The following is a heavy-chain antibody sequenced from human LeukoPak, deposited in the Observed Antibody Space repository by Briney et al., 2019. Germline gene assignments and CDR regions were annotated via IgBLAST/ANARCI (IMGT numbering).Heavy chain of an antibody. CDR1: GYTFTSSG. D-gene: IGHD3-9*01. Sequence: ASVKVSCKASGYTFTSSGISWVRQAPGQGLEWMGWISAYNGNTNYAQKLQGRVTMTTDTSTSTAYMELRSLRSDDTAVYYCARDGLRYFDWTQGFDYWGQGTLVTVSS. J-gene: IGHJ4*02. CDR3: ARDGLRYFDWTQGFDY. V-gene: IGHV1-18*01. CDR2: ISAYNGNT.